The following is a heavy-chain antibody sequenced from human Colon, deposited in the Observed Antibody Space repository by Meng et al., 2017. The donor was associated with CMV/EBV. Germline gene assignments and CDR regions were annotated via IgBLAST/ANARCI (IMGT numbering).Heavy chain of an antibody. CDR3: ASRRRSGYDYRSYYFDF. CDR2: INRRGTS. D-gene: IGHD5-12*01. CDR1: GSFNDDE. V-gene: IGHV4-34*01. Sequence: GSFNDDERSWVRQTPGKGMEWIGEINRRGTSNYNPSLKSRVTMSLHTSNNHFTLNLTSLTAADTAVYYCASRRRSGYDYRSYYFDFWGQGALVTVSS. J-gene: IGHJ4*02.